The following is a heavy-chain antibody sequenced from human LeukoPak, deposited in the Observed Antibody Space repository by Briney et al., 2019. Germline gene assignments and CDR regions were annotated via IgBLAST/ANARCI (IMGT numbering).Heavy chain of an antibody. CDR2: IYYSGST. CDR1: GGSISSYY. D-gene: IGHD3-22*01. CDR3: ASANPLDSSGYYGFDY. J-gene: IGHJ4*02. V-gene: IGHV4-59*01. Sequence: SETLSLTCTVSGGSISSYYWSWIRQPAGKGLEWIGYIYYSGSTNYNPSLKSRVTISVDTSKNQFSLKLSSVTAADTAVYYCASANPLDSSGYYGFDYWGQGTLVTVSS.